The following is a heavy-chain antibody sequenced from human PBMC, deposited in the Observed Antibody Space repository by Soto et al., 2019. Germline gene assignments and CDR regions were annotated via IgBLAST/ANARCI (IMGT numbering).Heavy chain of an antibody. CDR2: ISAYNGNT. V-gene: IGHV1-18*04. CDR3: ARDIVVVPAATRRNWLDP. CDR1: GYTFTSYG. D-gene: IGHD2-2*01. J-gene: IGHJ5*02. Sequence: ASVKVSCKASGYTFTSYGISWVRQAPGQGLEWMGWISAYNGNTNYAQKLQGRVTMTTDTSTSTAYMELRSLRSDDTAVYYCARDIVVVPAATRRNWLDPWGQGTLVTVSS.